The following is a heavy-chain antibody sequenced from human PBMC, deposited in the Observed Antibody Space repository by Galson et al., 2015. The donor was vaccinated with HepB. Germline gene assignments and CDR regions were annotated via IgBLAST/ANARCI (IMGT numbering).Heavy chain of an antibody. CDR3: ARVPPRYYANAFDI. CDR1: GGTFSSYA. CDR2: IIPIFGTA. J-gene: IGHJ3*02. D-gene: IGHD3-10*01. Sequence: SVKASCKASGGTFSSYAISWVRQAPGQGLEWMGGIIPIFGTANYAQKFQGRVTITADESTSTAYMELSSLRSEDTAVYYCARVPPRYYANAFDIWGQGTMVTVSS. V-gene: IGHV1-69*13.